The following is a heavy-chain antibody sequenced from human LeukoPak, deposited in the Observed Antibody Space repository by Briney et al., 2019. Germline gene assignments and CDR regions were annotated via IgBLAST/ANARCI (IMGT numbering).Heavy chain of an antibody. CDR1: GGSFSRYY. Sequence: SETLSLTCAVNGGSFSRYYWSWIRQPPGKGLEWIGEINHRGSTNYNPSLKSRDTISVDTSKNQFSLKLNSVTAADTAIYYCARGNMWDYRRYYYYMDVWGKGTTVTVSS. J-gene: IGHJ6*03. D-gene: IGHD4-11*01. CDR3: ARGNMWDYRRYYYYMDV. V-gene: IGHV4-34*01. CDR2: INHRGST.